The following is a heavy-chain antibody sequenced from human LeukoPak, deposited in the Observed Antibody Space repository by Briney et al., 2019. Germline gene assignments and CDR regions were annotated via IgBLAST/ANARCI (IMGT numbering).Heavy chain of an antibody. D-gene: IGHD3-10*02. V-gene: IGHV3-23*01. Sequence: GGSLRLSCAASGITFSSYGMSWVRQAPGKGLEWVSSISSTGGTTYYADSVKGRFTISRDNSKNTLYLQMNSLRAEDTAVYYCAELGITMIGGVWGKGTTVTISS. J-gene: IGHJ6*04. CDR3: AELGITMIGGV. CDR2: ISSTGGTT. CDR1: GITFSSYG.